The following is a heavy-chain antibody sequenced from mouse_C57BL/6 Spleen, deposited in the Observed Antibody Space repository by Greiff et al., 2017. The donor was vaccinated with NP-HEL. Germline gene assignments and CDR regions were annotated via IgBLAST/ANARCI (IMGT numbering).Heavy chain of an antibody. D-gene: IGHD2-3*01. Sequence: QVQLQQPGTELVKPGASVKLSCKASGYTFTSYWMHWVNQRPGQGLEWIGNINPSNGGTNYNEKFKSKATLTVDKSSSTVYMQLSSLTSEDSAVYYCARGDGSGYYCSAIDYWGQGTPVTVSS. CDR2: INPSNGGT. V-gene: IGHV1-53*01. CDR3: ARGDGSGYYCSAIDY. J-gene: IGHJ4*01. CDR1: GYTFTSYW.